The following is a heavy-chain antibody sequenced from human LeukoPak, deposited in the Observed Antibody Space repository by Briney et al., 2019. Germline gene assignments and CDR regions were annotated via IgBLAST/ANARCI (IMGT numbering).Heavy chain of an antibody. CDR3: ARDAIYYDSSGYDY. CDR2: ISSSVSTI. J-gene: IGHJ4*02. Sequence: PRGSLRLSCAASRFTFTVSNMNWIPEAPGEGLERVSHISSSVSTIYDADSVKGRFTISRDNAKNSLYLQMNSLRAEDTAVYYCARDAIYYDSSGYDYWGQGTLVTVSS. V-gene: IGHV3-11*04. CDR1: RFTFTVSN. D-gene: IGHD3-22*01.